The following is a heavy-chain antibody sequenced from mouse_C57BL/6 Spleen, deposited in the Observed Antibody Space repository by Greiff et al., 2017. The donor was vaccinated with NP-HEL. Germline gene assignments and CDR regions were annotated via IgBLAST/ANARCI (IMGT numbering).Heavy chain of an antibody. CDR1: GYAFTNYL. Sequence: VKLQESGAELVRPGTSVKVSCKASGYAFTNYLIEWVKQRPGQGLEWIGVINPGSGGTNYNEKFKGKATLTADKSSSTAYMQLSSLTSEDSAVYFCARSKGDYWGQGTSVTVSS. J-gene: IGHJ4*01. CDR2: INPGSGGT. CDR3: ARSKGDY. V-gene: IGHV1-54*01.